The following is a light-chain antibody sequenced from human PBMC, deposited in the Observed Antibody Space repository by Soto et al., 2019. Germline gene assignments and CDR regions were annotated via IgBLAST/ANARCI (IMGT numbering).Light chain of an antibody. CDR3: CSYAGSSLYA. CDR2: EVS. V-gene: IGLV2-23*02. CDR1: SSDVGSYNL. J-gene: IGLJ1*01. Sequence: QSVLTQPASVSGSPGQSITISCTGTSSDVGSYNLVSWYQQHPGKAPKLMIYEVSKRPSGVSNRFSGSKSGNTASLTISGLQAEDEADYYCCSYAGSSLYAFGPGTKVTVL.